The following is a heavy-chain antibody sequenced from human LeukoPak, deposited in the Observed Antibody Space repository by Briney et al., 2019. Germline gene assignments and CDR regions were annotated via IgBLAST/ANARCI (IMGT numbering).Heavy chain of an antibody. CDR2: IYISGST. J-gene: IGHJ4*02. D-gene: IGHD6-19*01. Sequence: SETLSLTCTVSGGSISGYYWSWIRQPAGKGLEWIGRIYISGSTNYNPSLKSRLTMSVDTSKNQFSLKLSSVTAADTAVYYCARVGQGSGWYFDYWGQGTLVTVSS. V-gene: IGHV4-4*07. CDR3: ARVGQGSGWYFDY. CDR1: GGSISGYY.